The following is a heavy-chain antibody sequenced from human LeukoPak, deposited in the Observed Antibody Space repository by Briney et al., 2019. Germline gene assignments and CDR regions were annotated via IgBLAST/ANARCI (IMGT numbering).Heavy chain of an antibody. V-gene: IGHV4-38-2*02. CDR3: ASAIAAAGPDDY. CDR2: IYHSGST. Sequence: PSETLSLTCTVSGYSISSGYYWGWIRQPPGKGLEWIGSIYHSGSTYYNPSLKSRVTISVDTSKNQFSLKLSSVTAADTAVYYCASAIAAAGPDDYWGQGTLVTVSS. CDR1: GYSISSGYY. J-gene: IGHJ4*02. D-gene: IGHD6-13*01.